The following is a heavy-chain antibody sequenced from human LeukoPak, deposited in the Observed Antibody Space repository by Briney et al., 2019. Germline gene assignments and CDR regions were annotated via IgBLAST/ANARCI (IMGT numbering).Heavy chain of an antibody. CDR1: GFTFSGFW. CDR2: IKQDGSEK. J-gene: IGHJ3*01. D-gene: IGHD1-1*01. CDR3: ACFTLDT. Sequence: GGSLRLSCAASGFTFSGFWMTWVRQAPGTGLEWVANIKQDGSEKHYVDSVKGRFTIYRDNAKNSLSLHLNSLRVEDTAVYYCACFTLDTWGLGTMVTVSS. V-gene: IGHV3-7*01.